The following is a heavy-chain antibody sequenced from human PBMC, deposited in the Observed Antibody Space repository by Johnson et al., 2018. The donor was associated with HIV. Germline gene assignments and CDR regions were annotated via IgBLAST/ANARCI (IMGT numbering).Heavy chain of an antibody. Sequence: VQLVESGGGVVQPGRSLRLSCAASGFTFSSYAMHWVRQAPGKGLEWVAVISYDGSNKYYADSVKGRFTISRDNSKNTLYLQMNSLRAEDTAVYYCAKRMGGEAFDIWGQGTMVTVSS. V-gene: IGHV3-30*04. J-gene: IGHJ3*02. CDR1: GFTFSSYA. D-gene: IGHD1-26*01. CDR2: ISYDGSNK. CDR3: AKRMGGEAFDI.